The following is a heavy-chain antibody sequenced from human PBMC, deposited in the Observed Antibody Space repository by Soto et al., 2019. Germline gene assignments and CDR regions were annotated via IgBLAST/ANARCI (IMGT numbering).Heavy chain of an antibody. CDR3: AKEGGHAKPFDY. CDR2: ISAGGDVT. Sequence: EVQLLESGGGLIQPRGSLRLSCAASGFTFSAYGMDWVRQAPGKGLEWVSAISAGGDVTYYADSVKGRFTISRDNSQNTLDLQMNSLRVEDTAIYYCAKEGGHAKPFDYWGQGILVTVSS. J-gene: IGHJ4*02. CDR1: GFTFSAYG. V-gene: IGHV3-23*01.